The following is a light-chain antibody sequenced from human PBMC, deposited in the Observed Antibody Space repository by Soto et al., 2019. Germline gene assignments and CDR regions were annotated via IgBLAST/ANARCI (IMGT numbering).Light chain of an antibody. CDR1: QSVSSF. Sequence: EIVLTQSPATLSLSPGESATLSYRTSQSVSSFLGWYQQKLGQSPRLLIYDATHRATGIPARFSGSGVGRNFSLTISSLESDDSAVYYCQQRINWPLTIGGGTRVEIK. J-gene: IGKJ4*01. CDR3: QQRINWPLT. V-gene: IGKV3-11*02. CDR2: DAT.